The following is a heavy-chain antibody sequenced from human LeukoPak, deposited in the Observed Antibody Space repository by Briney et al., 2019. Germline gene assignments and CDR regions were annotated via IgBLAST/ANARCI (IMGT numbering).Heavy chain of an antibody. CDR3: ARDGDYGTGSYYRGCIDT. V-gene: IGHV1-2*02. J-gene: IGHJ5*02. Sequence: ASVKVSCKTSGYSFTAFYIHWVRQAPGQGLEWMGWIHPRRGDTNYAQKFQGRVTMTRDTSISTAYLDLSSLRSDDTAVYYCARDGDYGTGSYYRGCIDTWGQGTPVTVAT. CDR2: IHPRRGDT. D-gene: IGHD3-10*01. CDR1: GYSFTAFY.